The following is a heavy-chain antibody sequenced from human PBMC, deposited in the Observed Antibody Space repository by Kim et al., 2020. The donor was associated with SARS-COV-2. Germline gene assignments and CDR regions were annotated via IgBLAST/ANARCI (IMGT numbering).Heavy chain of an antibody. J-gene: IGHJ4*02. CDR1: GFTFSSYA. CDR2: ISGSGGST. Sequence: GGSLRLSCAASGFTFSSYAMSWVRQAPGKGLEWVSAISGSGGSTYYADSVKGRFTISRDNSKNTLYLQMNSLRAEDTAVYYCAPHPLIAVAGTGSTKSRGQGTLVTVSS. CDR3: APHPLIAVAGTGSTKS. D-gene: IGHD6-19*01. V-gene: IGHV3-23*01.